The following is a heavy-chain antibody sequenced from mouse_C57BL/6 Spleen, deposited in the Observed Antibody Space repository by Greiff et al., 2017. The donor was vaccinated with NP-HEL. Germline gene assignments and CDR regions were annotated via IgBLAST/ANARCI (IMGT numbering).Heavy chain of an antibody. Sequence: QVRLQQPGAELVRPGSSVKLSCKASGYTFTSYWMHWVKQRPIQGLEWIGNIDPSDSETHYNQKFKDKATLTVDKSSSTAYMQLSSLTSEDSAVYYCARDGNFPAWFAYWGQGTLVTVSA. D-gene: IGHD2-1*01. J-gene: IGHJ3*01. CDR3: ARDGNFPAWFAY. V-gene: IGHV1-52*01. CDR1: GYTFTSYW. CDR2: IDPSDSET.